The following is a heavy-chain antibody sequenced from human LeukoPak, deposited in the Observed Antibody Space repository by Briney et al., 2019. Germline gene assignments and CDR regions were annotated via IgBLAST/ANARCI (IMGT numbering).Heavy chain of an antibody. CDR1: GFTFSSYE. V-gene: IGHV3-48*03. CDR2: ISSSGSTI. J-gene: IGHJ6*03. CDR3: ARDGRGYSYGYYMDV. D-gene: IGHD5-18*01. Sequence: GGSLRLSCAASGFTFSSYEMNWVRQAPGKGLEWVSYISSSGSTIYYADSVKGRFTISRDNAKNSLYLQMNSLRAEDTAVYYCARDGRGYSYGYYMDVWGKGTTVTVSS.